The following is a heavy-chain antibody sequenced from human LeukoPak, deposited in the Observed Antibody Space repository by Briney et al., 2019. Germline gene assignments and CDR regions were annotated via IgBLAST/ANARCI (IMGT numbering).Heavy chain of an antibody. CDR2: INPNSGGT. D-gene: IGHD2-15*01. CDR1: GYTFTDYY. Sequence: ASVKVSCKTSGYTFTDYYIHWVRQAPGQGLEWMGWINPNSGGTNYAQKFQGRVTMTRDTSISTAYMELSRLRSDDTAVYYCARGPVIVVVVAATHYYYYMDVWGKGTTVTISS. CDR3: ARGPVIVVVVAATHYYYYMDV. J-gene: IGHJ6*03. V-gene: IGHV1-2*02.